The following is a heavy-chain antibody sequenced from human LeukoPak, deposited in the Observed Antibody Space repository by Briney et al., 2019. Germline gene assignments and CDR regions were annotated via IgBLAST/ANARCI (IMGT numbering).Heavy chain of an antibody. J-gene: IGHJ3*02. Sequence: GGSLRLSCAASGFTFSDYAMHWVRQAPGKELEYVSAISSNGGSIHYANSVKGRFTISRDNSKNTLYLQMNSLRAEDTAMYYCATQWDGGAGAFDTWGQGTMVTVSS. CDR1: GFTFSDYA. V-gene: IGHV3-64*01. D-gene: IGHD1-26*01. CDR2: ISSNGGSI. CDR3: ATQWDGGAGAFDT.